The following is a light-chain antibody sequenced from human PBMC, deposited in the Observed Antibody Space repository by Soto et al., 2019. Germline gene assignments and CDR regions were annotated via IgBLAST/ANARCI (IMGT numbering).Light chain of an antibody. J-gene: IGLJ1*01. Sequence: QSALTQPPSASGSPGQSITISCTGTSSDVGGYNFVSWFQHHPGKAPKLMIYEVNKRPSGVPDRFSGSKSGNTASLTVSGLQAEDEADYYCSSYAGSNDFVFGTGTNVTVL. CDR3: SSYAGSNDFV. CDR1: SSDVGGYNF. V-gene: IGLV2-8*01. CDR2: EVN.